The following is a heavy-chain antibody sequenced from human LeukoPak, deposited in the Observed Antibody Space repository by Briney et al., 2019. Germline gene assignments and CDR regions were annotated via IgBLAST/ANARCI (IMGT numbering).Heavy chain of an antibody. J-gene: IGHJ6*02. CDR3: ATSVDIVVVPAAARGYYYGMDV. V-gene: IGHV1-24*01. CDR1: GYTLTELS. Sequence: GASVKVSCKVSGYTLTELSMHWVRQAPGKGLEWMGGFDPEDGETIYAQKFQGRVTMTEDTSTDTAYMELSSLGSEDTAVYYCATSVDIVVVPAAARGYYYGMDVWGQGTTVTVSS. D-gene: IGHD2-2*01. CDR2: FDPEDGET.